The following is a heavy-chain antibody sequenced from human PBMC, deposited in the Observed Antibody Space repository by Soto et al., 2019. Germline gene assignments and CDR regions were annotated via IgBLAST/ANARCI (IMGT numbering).Heavy chain of an antibody. CDR1: GGTFSSYA. Sequence: QVQLVQSGAEVKKPGSSVKVSCKASGGTFSSYAISWVRQAPGQGLEWMGGIIPIFGTANYAQKFQGRITITADGSTRTAYMELRSVRAEDTAVYFCECWYGGNDYWGQGTLVTVSS. CDR3: ECWYGGNDY. J-gene: IGHJ4*02. CDR2: IIPIFGTA. V-gene: IGHV1-69*12. D-gene: IGHD6-13*01.